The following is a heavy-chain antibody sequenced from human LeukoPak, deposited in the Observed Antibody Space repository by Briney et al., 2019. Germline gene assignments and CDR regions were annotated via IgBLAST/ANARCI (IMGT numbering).Heavy chain of an antibody. J-gene: IGHJ4*02. V-gene: IGHV3-23*01. CDR1: GFTFSNYA. D-gene: IGHD4-17*01. CDR2: ISGSGLTT. CDR3: ARYGDYTNFDY. Sequence: GGSLRLSCVASGFTFSNYAMSWVRLAPGRGLEWVSVISGSGLTTFYADSVKGRFTISRDNSKNTLYLQMNSLRAEDTAVYYCARYGDYTNFDYWGQGTLVTVSS.